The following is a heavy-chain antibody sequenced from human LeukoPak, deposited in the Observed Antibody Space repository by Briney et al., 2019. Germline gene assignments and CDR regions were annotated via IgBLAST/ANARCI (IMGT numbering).Heavy chain of an antibody. Sequence: PGGSLRLSCAASGFTFSSYSMNWVRQAPGKGLEWVSYISSSSSSISYADSVKGRFTISRDNAKNSLFLQMNSLRAEDTAVYYCARERGGTGSFYSGYYYYIDVWGKGTTVTVSS. J-gene: IGHJ6*03. D-gene: IGHD3-22*01. CDR3: ARERGGTGSFYSGYYYYIDV. CDR1: GFTFSSYS. CDR2: ISSSSSSI. V-gene: IGHV3-48*04.